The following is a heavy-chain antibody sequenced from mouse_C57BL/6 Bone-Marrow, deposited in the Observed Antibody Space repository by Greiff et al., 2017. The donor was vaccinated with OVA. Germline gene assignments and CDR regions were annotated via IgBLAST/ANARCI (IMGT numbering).Heavy chain of an antibody. CDR3: AGDTTVVEGY. CDR1: GYAFSSSW. V-gene: IGHV1-82*01. J-gene: IGHJ2*01. D-gene: IGHD1-1*01. Sequence: QVQLKQSGPELVKPGASVKISCKASGYAFSSSWMNWVKQRPGKGLEWIGRIYPGDGDTNYNRKFKGKATLTADKSSSTAYMQLSSLTSEDSAVYFCAGDTTVVEGYWGQGTTLTVSS. CDR2: IYPGDGDT.